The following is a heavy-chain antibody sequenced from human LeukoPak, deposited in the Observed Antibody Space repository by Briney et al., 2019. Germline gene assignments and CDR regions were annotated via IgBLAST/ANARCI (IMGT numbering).Heavy chain of an antibody. CDR2: INSDGSAT. Sequence: GGALRLSCAASGFSFSTHWMHWVRQAPGKGLVYVAQINSDGSATAYADSVKGRFTISRDNAKNTLYLEMSSLRAEDTAVYYCGSLTVVARDHWGQGTLVTVSS. V-gene: IGHV3-74*01. CDR3: GSLTVVARDH. CDR1: GFSFSTHW. D-gene: IGHD3-22*01. J-gene: IGHJ4*02.